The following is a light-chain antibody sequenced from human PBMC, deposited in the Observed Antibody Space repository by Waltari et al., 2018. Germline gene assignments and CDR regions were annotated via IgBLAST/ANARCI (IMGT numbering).Light chain of an antibody. CDR1: TSTFGSYAL. Sequence: QSALIQPASVSGSPGQSITISCTGTTSTFGSYALVSWYQQHPDKAPKLMVYEGTKRPPGTSTRFSGAKSGNTASLTISGLQAEDEADYYCGSYAGNTVWVFGGGTKVTGL. J-gene: IGLJ3*02. CDR2: EGT. CDR3: GSYAGNTVWV. V-gene: IGLV2-23*01.